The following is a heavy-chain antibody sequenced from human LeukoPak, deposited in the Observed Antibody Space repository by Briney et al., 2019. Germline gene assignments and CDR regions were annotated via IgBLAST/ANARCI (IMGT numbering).Heavy chain of an antibody. J-gene: IGHJ3*02. Sequence: GGSLRLSCAASGFTFSSYWTHWVRQAPGKGLVWVSRINSDGSRTSYADSVKGRFTISRDNAKNTLYLQMNSLRAEDTAVYYCARDPVVDTAMGDAFDIWGQGTMVTVSS. CDR2: INSDGSRT. D-gene: IGHD5-18*01. V-gene: IGHV3-74*01. CDR1: GFTFSSYW. CDR3: ARDPVVDTAMGDAFDI.